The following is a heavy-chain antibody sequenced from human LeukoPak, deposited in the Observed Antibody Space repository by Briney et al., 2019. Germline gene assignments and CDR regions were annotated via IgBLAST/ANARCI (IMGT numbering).Heavy chain of an antibody. CDR1: GFTFTGPS. J-gene: IGHJ4*02. CDR3: ARRGSGSYLLGY. V-gene: IGHV3-30*04. D-gene: IGHD1-26*01. Sequence: GGSLRLSCVASGFTFTGPSMHWVRQAPGKGLEWVAVVGNDEKTIFYADSVKGRFTISRDNAKNSLYLQMNSLRAEDTAVYYCARRGSGSYLLGYWGQGTLVTVSS. CDR2: VGNDEKTI.